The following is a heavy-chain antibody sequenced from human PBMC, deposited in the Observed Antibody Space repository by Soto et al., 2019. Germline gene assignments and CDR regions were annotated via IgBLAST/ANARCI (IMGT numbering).Heavy chain of an antibody. CDR2: ISTRGGRT. D-gene: IGHD3-10*02. J-gene: IGHJ4*02. Sequence: GGSLRLSCAASGFSFSSYAMSWVRQAPPQGLEWVSSISTRGGRTYYADSVKGRFSISRDNSANAVYLDMDNLSAEDTGIYYCAKEFYYVASGQYSDQIYDSWGQGAVVTVSS. V-gene: IGHV3-23*01. CDR1: GFSFSSYA. CDR3: AKEFYYVASGQYSDQIYDS.